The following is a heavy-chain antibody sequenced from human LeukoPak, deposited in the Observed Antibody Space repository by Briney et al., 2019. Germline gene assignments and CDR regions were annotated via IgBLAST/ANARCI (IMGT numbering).Heavy chain of an antibody. V-gene: IGHV3-21*01. Sequence: GGSLRLSCAASGFTFSSYSMNWVRQAPGKGLEWVSSISSSSSYIYYADSVKGRFTISRDNAKNSLYLQMNSLRAEDTAVYYCARGIHYYYESSGYLPLVSGLAGDIDYWGQGTLVTVSS. CDR3: ARGIHYYYESSGYLPLVSGLAGDIDY. CDR2: ISSSSSYI. D-gene: IGHD3-22*01. J-gene: IGHJ4*02. CDR1: GFTFSSYS.